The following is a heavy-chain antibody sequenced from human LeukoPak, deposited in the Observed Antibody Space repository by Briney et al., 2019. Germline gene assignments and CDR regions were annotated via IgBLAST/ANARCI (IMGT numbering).Heavy chain of an antibody. Sequence: PGGSLRLSCAASGFTFSSYGMHWVRQAPGKGLEWVAVISYDGSNKYYADSVKGRFTISRDNSKNTLYLQMNSLRAEDTAVYYCAKDLDTMVRGVTHAFDIWGQGTMVTVSS. CDR2: ISYDGSNK. D-gene: IGHD3-10*01. V-gene: IGHV3-30*18. CDR1: GFTFSSYG. J-gene: IGHJ3*02. CDR3: AKDLDTMVRGVTHAFDI.